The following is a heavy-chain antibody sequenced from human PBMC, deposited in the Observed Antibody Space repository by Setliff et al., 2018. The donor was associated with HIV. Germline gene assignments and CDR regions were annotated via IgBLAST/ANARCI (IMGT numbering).Heavy chain of an antibody. CDR3: AREGLLVTSVGGAYWYHGMDV. V-gene: IGHV1-8*01. CDR1: GYSFTAYD. D-gene: IGHD1-26*01. CDR2: MNPSTGEI. Sequence: ASVKVSCKTSGYSFTAYDINWVRQATGRGLEWMAWMNPSTGEIGYAQKFQGRLTMTRDSSITTAFMELRGLRSEDTAVYYCAREGLLVTSVGGAYWYHGMDVWGQGTTVTVSS. J-gene: IGHJ6*02.